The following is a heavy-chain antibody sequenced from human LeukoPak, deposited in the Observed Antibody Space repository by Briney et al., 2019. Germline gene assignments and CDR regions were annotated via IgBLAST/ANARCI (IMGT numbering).Heavy chain of an antibody. CDR2: ISWNSGSK. CDR3: AKGGRHSSSWNEY. D-gene: IGHD6-13*01. CDR1: GFTVSSNY. Sequence: GGSLRLSCAASGFTVSSNYMSWVRQAPGRGLEWVSSISWNSGSKVYADSVKGRFTISRDNAKNSLYLQMNSLRVEDTALYYCAKGGRHSSSWNEYWGQGTLVTVSS. V-gene: IGHV3-9*01. J-gene: IGHJ4*02.